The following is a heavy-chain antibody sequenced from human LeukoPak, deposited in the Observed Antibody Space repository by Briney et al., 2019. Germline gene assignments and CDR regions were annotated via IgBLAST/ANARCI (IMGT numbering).Heavy chain of an antibody. V-gene: IGHV4-34*01. CDR2: INHNGST. CDR3: ARLPSPYYYDGSAPDY. Sequence: PSETLSLTCAVYGGSFSGYYWSWIRQPPGKGLEWIGEINHNGSTNYSPSLKSRVTISVDTSKSQFSLKLSSVTAADTAVYFCARLPSPYYYDGSAPDYWGQGTLVTVSS. D-gene: IGHD3-22*01. J-gene: IGHJ4*02. CDR1: GGSFSGYY.